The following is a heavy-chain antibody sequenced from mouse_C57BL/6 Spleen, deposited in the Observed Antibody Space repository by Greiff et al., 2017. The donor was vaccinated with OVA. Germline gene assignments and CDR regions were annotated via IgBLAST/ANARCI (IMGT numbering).Heavy chain of an antibody. CDR2: IDPENGDT. Sequence: VQLQQSGAELVRPGASVKLSCTASGFNIKDDYMHWVKQRPEQGLEWIGWIDPENGDTEYASKFQGKATITADTSSNTAYLQLSSLTSEDTAVYYCTSTTVVATGYWGQGTTLTVSS. D-gene: IGHD1-1*01. V-gene: IGHV14-4*01. CDR1: GFNIKDDY. CDR3: TSTTVVATGY. J-gene: IGHJ2*01.